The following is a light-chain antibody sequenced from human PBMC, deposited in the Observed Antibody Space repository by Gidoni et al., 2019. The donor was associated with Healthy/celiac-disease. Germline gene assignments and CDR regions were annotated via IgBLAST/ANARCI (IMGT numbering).Light chain of an antibody. CDR3: AAWDDSLNGAWV. J-gene: IGLJ3*02. CDR1: SSNIGSNT. Sequence: QSVLTKPPSASGTPGQRVTISCSGSSSNIGSNTVNWYQQLPGTAPKLLIYRNNQRPSGVPDRFSGSKSGTSASLAISGLQSEDEADYYCAAWDDSLNGAWVFGGGTKLTVL. V-gene: IGLV1-44*01. CDR2: RNN.